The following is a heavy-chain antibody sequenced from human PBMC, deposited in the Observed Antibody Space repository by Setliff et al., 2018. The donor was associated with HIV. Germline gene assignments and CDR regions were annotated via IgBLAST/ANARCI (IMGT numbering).Heavy chain of an antibody. D-gene: IGHD2-15*01. CDR1: GGSFSGGGYY. Sequence: SETLSLTCTVSGGSFSGGGYYWSWIRQHPGKGLEWIGYIYHSGSTYYNPSLKSRVTISVDTSKNQFSLKLSSVTAADTAVYYCARGGGSRAATSSYYYMDVWGKGTTVTVSS. CDR2: IYHSGST. CDR3: ARGGGSRAATSSYYYMDV. V-gene: IGHV4-31*03. J-gene: IGHJ6*03.